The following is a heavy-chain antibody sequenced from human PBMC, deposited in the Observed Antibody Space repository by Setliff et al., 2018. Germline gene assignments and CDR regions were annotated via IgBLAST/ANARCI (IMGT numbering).Heavy chain of an antibody. D-gene: IGHD4-4*01. Sequence: PSETLSLTCNVSGASISSGFYYWSWIRQPAGKGLEWIGRVHSSGDTKYNPSVKTRVTMSVDTSKNQFSLKLSSATAADTAVYYCARATVGLATIIYFDSWGQGTLVTVS. J-gene: IGHJ4*02. CDR1: GASISSGFYY. CDR3: ARATVGLATIIYFDS. CDR2: VHSSGDT. V-gene: IGHV4-61*02.